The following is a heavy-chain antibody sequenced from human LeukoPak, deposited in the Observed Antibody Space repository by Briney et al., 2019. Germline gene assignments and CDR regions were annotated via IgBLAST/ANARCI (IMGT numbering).Heavy chain of an antibody. CDR2: IIPIFGTA. V-gene: IGHV1-69*13. CDR1: GGTFSSYA. Sequence: WASVKVSCKASGGTFSSYAISWVRQAPGQGLEWMGGIIPIFGTANCAQKFQGRVTITADESTSTAYMELSSLRSEDTAVYYCARDLSPAHCSSTSCYTDYWGQGTLVTVSS. D-gene: IGHD2-2*02. J-gene: IGHJ4*02. CDR3: ARDLSPAHCSSTSCYTDY.